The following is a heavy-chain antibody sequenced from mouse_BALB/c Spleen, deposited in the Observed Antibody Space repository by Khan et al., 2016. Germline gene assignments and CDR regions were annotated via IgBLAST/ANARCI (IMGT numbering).Heavy chain of an antibody. Sequence: VQLQQSGAELVKPGASVKLSCTASGFNIKDTYMHWVKQRPEQGLEWIGRIDPANGNTNYDPKFQGKATITADTSSNTAYPQLHILTSEDTAAYLCANWDLYFDGWGAGTTVTVSS. CDR1: GFNIKDTY. CDR2: IDPANGNT. CDR3: ANWDLYFDG. J-gene: IGHJ1*01. D-gene: IGHD4-1*01. V-gene: IGHV14-3*02.